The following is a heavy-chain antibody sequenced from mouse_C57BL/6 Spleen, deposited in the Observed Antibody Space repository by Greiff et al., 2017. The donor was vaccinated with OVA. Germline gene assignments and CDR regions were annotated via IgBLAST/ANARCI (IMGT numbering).Heavy chain of an antibody. Sequence: VQLQQPGAELVRPGSSVKLSCKASGYTFTSYWMDWVKQRPGQGLEWIGNIYPSDSETHYNQKFKDKATLTVDKSSSTAYMQLSSLTSEDSAVYYCARGFPAIDYWGQGTTLTVSS. CDR3: ARGFPAIDY. J-gene: IGHJ2*01. V-gene: IGHV1-61*01. CDR2: IYPSDSET. CDR1: GYTFTSYW.